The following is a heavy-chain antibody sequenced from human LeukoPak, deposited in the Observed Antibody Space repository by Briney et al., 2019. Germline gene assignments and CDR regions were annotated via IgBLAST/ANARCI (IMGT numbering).Heavy chain of an antibody. CDR1: GFTFSSYE. Sequence: GGSLRLSCAASGFTFSSYEMNWVRQAPGKGLEWVSYISSSGSTIYYADSVKGRFTISRDNAKNSLYLQMNSLRAEDTPVYYCARDLGGSYWEGGYWGQGTLVTVSS. CDR3: ARDLGGSYWEGGY. CDR2: ISSSGSTI. J-gene: IGHJ4*02. V-gene: IGHV3-48*03. D-gene: IGHD1-26*01.